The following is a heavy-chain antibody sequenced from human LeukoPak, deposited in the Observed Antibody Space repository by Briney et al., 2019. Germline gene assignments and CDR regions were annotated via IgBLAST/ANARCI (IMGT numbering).Heavy chain of an antibody. D-gene: IGHD3-22*01. CDR2: IHPSDYNT. Sequence: GESLQISCRASGTGFSNYWIGWVRQVPGKGLEWMGIIHPSDYNTVYNPSFQGQVTISADRSISTAYLQWSSLQASDTAIYYCARRHYYDTDFDPWGQGTLVTVSS. CDR3: ARRHYYDTDFDP. J-gene: IGHJ5*02. V-gene: IGHV5-51*01. CDR1: GTGFSNYW.